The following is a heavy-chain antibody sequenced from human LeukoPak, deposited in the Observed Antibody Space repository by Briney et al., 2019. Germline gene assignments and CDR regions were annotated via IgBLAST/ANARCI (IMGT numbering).Heavy chain of an antibody. CDR3: ATPPDTAMVTVRDY. CDR1: GFTFSSYA. J-gene: IGHJ4*02. D-gene: IGHD5-18*01. V-gene: IGHV3-23*01. CDR2: IRGSGGST. Sequence: GGSLRLSCAASGFTFSSYAMSWVRQPPGTGLEWVSAIRGSGGSTYYADSVKGRFTISRDNSKNTLYLQMNSLRAEDTAVYYCATPPDTAMVTVRDYWGQGTLVTVSS.